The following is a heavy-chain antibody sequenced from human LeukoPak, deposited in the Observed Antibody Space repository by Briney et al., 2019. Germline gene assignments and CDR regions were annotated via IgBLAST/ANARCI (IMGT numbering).Heavy chain of an antibody. CDR1: GGTFSSYA. Sequence: ASVKVSCKASGGTFSSYAISWVRQAPGQGLEWMGGIIPIFGTANYAQKFQGRVTITADESTSTAYMELNSLRSEDTAVYYCARDVAYYDFWSGYSSLYYYYGMDVWGQGTTVTVS. V-gene: IGHV1-69*13. D-gene: IGHD3-3*01. J-gene: IGHJ6*02. CDR3: ARDVAYYDFWSGYSSLYYYYGMDV. CDR2: IIPIFGTA.